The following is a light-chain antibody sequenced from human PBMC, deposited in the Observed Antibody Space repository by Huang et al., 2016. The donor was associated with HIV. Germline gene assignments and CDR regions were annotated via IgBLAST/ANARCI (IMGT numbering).Light chain of an antibody. J-gene: IGKJ4*01. CDR1: QRLLHSSNSRNY. Sequence: DIVMTLSPASLAVYLGARAPINCKSSQRLLHSSNSRNYLDWYQQKVGQPPKLLMYWEATRQSGVPDRVSGSGSGTDFTRSISGLQAEDVATYYCQQYYSTPLTFGGGTKVEIK. V-gene: IGKV4-1*01. CDR3: QQYYSTPLT. CDR2: WEA.